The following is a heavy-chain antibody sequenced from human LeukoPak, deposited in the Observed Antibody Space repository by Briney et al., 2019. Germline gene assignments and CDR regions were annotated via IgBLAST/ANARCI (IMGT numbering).Heavy chain of an antibody. CDR1: GFTFSSYE. J-gene: IGHJ6*03. V-gene: IGHV3-48*03. CDR3: ARSYLPGYSSASSYYYYYMDV. CDR2: ISSSGSTT. Sequence: GGSLRLSCAASGFTFSSYEMNWVRQSPGKGPVWVSYISSSGSTTYYADSVKGRFTISRDTAKNSLYLQMNSLRAEDTAVYYCARSYLPGYSSASSYYYYYMDVWGKGTTVAVSS. D-gene: IGHD6-19*01.